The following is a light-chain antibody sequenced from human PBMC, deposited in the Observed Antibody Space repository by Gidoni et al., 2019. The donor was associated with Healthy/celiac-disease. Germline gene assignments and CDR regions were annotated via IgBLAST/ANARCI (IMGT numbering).Light chain of an antibody. Sequence: QSALTQPASVSGSPGQSITISCTGTSRDGGSYNLVSWYQQHPGKAPQLMIYEGSKRPSGVSNRFSGSKSGNTASLTISGLQAEDEADYYCCSYAGSSTFKVFGGGTKLTVL. CDR1: SRDGGSYNL. CDR3: CSYAGSSTFKV. V-gene: IGLV2-23*03. CDR2: EGS. J-gene: IGLJ2*01.